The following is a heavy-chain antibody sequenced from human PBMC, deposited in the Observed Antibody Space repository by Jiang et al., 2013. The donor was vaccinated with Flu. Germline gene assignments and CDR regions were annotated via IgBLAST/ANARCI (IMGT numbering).Heavy chain of an antibody. Sequence: SGSGLVKPSQTLSLTCTVSGGSISSGGYYWSWIRQHPGKGLEWIGYIYYSGSTYYNPSLKSRVTISVDTSKNQFSLKLSSVTAADTAVYYCARGGYSMIVVAEDDAFDIWGQGAMVTVSS. V-gene: IGHV4-31*03. CDR1: GGSISSGGYY. CDR2: IYYSGST. J-gene: IGHJ3*02. CDR3: ARGGYSMIVVAEDDAFDI. D-gene: IGHD3-22*01.